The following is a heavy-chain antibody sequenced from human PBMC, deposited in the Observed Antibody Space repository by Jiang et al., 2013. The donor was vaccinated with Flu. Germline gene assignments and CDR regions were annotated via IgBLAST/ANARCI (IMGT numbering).Heavy chain of an antibody. Sequence: KSRVTISVDTSKNQFSLKLSSVTAADTAVYYCARVNSSYYYYYYMDVWGKGTTVTVSS. CDR3: ARVNSSYYYYYYMDV. V-gene: IGHV4-59*01. J-gene: IGHJ6*03. D-gene: IGHD6-6*01.